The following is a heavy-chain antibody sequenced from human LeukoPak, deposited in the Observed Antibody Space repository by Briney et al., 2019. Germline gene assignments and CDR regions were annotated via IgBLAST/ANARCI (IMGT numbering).Heavy chain of an antibody. CDR1: GYTLTGYY. Sequence: ASVTVSCKASGYTLTGYYMHWVRQAPGQGLEWMGWINPNSGGTNYAQKFQGRVTMTRDTSISTAYMELSRLRSDDTAVYYCARTISVVTAFDYWGQGTLVTVSS. CDR2: INPNSGGT. CDR3: ARTISVVTAFDY. V-gene: IGHV1-2*02. J-gene: IGHJ4*02. D-gene: IGHD2-21*02.